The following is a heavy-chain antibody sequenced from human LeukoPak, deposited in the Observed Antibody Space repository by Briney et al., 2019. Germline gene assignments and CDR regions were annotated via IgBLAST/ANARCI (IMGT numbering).Heavy chain of an antibody. V-gene: IGHV1-2*02. CDR1: GYTFTRYY. Sequence: ASVNVSCKASGYTFTRYYMHWVRQAPGQGREWMGWINPFSGGTNYAQKFQGRATITRDTSISTAYMELSRLRPDNTAVYYCARDQDSWFDPWGQGTLVTVSS. CDR2: INPFSGGT. D-gene: IGHD2-15*01. J-gene: IGHJ5*02. CDR3: ARDQDSWFDP.